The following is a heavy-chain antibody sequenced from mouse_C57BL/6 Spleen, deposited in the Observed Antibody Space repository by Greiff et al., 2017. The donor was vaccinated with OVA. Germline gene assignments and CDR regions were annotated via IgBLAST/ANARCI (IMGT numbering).Heavy chain of an antibody. Sequence: EVKVVESGGGLVKPGGSLKLSCAASGFTFSDYGMHWVRQAPEKGLEWVAYISSGSSTIYYADTVKGRFTISRDNAKNTLFLQMTSLRSEDTAMYYCARKAGPHAMDYWGQGTSVTVSS. CDR2: ISSGSSTI. J-gene: IGHJ4*01. D-gene: IGHD3-3*01. CDR3: ARKAGPHAMDY. V-gene: IGHV5-17*01. CDR1: GFTFSDYG.